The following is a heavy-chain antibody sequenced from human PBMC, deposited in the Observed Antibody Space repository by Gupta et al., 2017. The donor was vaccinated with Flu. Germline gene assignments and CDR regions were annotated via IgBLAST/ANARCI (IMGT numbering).Heavy chain of an antibody. CDR1: GYW. J-gene: IGHJ3*02. D-gene: IGHD5-12*01. Sequence: GYWIEWVRQVPGKGLEWMGIIYPGDSDVIDSPACQGQVTISVDKSIRTAYFEWGSLKASDTAVYYCARGPQRGYLLSFDICGQGTSVTVSS. V-gene: IGHV5-51*01. CDR2: IYPGDSDV. CDR3: ARGPQRGYLLSFDI.